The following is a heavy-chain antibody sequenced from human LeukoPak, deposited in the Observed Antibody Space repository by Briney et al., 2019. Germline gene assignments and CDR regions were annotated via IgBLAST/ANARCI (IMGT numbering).Heavy chain of an antibody. CDR2: IHYSGIY. CDR1: GVSITSKNYY. V-gene: IGHV4-39*01. J-gene: IGHJ4*02. D-gene: IGHD3-3*01. CDR3: ARQQGYYDFETATAFPPYYFDS. Sequence: PAETLTLSCTVSGVSITSKNYYWGCLRQCPGQGLEWIGSIHYSGIYFYNPSRKSRVFISVDTSKSQFFLRVSSVTVADTAIYYSARQQGYYDFETATAFPPYYFDSWGQGTLVTSSS.